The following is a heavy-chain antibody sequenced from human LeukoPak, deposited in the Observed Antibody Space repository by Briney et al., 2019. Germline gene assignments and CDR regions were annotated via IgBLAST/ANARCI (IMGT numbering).Heavy chain of an antibody. J-gene: IGHJ6*02. CDR3: AREKYNYGIDV. Sequence: GGSLRLSCAASGFTFSSYSMHWVRQAPGKGLEWVAIISSDGSKEYYRDSVKGRFTISRDNSKNTVYLQMNSLRAGDTAVYYCAREKYNYGIDVWGQGTTVTVSS. V-gene: IGHV3-30-3*01. CDR1: GFTFSSYS. CDR2: ISSDGSKE.